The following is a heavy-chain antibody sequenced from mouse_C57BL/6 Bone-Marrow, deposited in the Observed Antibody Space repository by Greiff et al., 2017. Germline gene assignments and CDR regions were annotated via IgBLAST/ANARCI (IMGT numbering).Heavy chain of an antibody. Sequence: EVQLQQSGPELVKPGASVKISCKASGYTFTDYYMNWVKQSHGKSLEWIGDINPNNGGTSYNQKFKGKATLTVDKSASTAYMQLSSLTSEDSAVYFCARWGDYDYRFAYWGQGTLVTVSA. CDR3: ARWGDYDYRFAY. CDR2: INPNNGGT. CDR1: GYTFTDYY. J-gene: IGHJ3*01. V-gene: IGHV1-26*01. D-gene: IGHD2-4*01.